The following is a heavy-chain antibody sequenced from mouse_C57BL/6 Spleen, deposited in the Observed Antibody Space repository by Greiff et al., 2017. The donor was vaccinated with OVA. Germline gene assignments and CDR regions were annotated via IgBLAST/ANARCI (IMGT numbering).Heavy chain of an antibody. J-gene: IGHJ4*01. CDR1: GYTFTSYW. D-gene: IGHD1-1*01. V-gene: IGHV1-55*01. CDR3: ARVTTVVAPYYAMDY. CDR2: IYPGSGST. Sequence: VQLQQSGAELVRPGTSVKMSCKASGYTFTSYWITWVKQRPGQGLEWIGDIYPGSGSTNYNEKFKSKATLTVDTSSSTAYMQLSSLTSEDSAVYYCARVTTVVAPYYAMDYWGQGTSVTVSS.